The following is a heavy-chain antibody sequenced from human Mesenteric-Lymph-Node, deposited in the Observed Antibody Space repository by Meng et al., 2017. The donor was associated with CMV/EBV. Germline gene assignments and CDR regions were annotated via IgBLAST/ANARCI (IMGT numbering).Heavy chain of an antibody. CDR2: IYYDESKK. D-gene: IGHD3-10*01. V-gene: IGHV3-30*18. CDR3: VKMAFGELAHFDY. J-gene: IGHJ4*02. CDR1: GFTFSSYA. Sequence: GESLKISCAASGFTFSSYAMTWVRRAPGKGLEWVALIYYDESKKYYADSVKGRFTIARDNSKNTLYLQLNSVRADDTAVYYCVKMAFGELAHFDYWGQGTLVTVSS.